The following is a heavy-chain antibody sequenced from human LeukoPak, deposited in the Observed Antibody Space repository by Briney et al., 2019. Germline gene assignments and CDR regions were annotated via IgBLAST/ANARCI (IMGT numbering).Heavy chain of an antibody. D-gene: IGHD6-19*01. CDR2: ISGDGGTT. J-gene: IGHJ4*02. CDR1: GFTFDDYA. Sequence: PGGSLRLSCAASGFTFDDYAMHWVRKAPGKSLEWLTLISGDGGTTYYGDSVRGRFTISRDNSKNSLYLQMNSLRTEDAALYYCAKDRGSSGWYATFDYWGQGTLVTVSS. CDR3: AKDRGSSGWYATFDY. V-gene: IGHV3-43*02.